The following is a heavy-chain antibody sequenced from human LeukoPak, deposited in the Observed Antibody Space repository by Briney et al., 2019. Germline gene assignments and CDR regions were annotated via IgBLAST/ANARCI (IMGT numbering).Heavy chain of an antibody. J-gene: IGHJ4*02. CDR1: GFTLSSSD. D-gene: IGHD6-19*01. Sequence: QPGGSLRLSCAASGFTLSSSDRSWVRQAPGKGLEWVSAISGSGGSTYYADSVKGRFTISRDNSKNTLYLQINSLRAEDTAVYYCAKQSGLGSGWYVLYWGQGTLVTVSS. CDR3: AKQSGLGSGWYVLY. CDR2: ISGSGGST. V-gene: IGHV3-23*01.